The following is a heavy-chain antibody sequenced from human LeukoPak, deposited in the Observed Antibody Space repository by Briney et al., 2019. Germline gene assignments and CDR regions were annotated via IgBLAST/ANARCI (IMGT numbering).Heavy chain of an antibody. CDR2: MNPNSGNT. Sequence: APVKVSCKASGYTFTSYDINWVRQATGQGLEWMGWMNPNSGNTGYAQKFQGRVTMTRNTSISTAYMELSSLRSEDTAVYYCARDVYSYALFYYYYGMDVWGQGTTVTVSS. J-gene: IGHJ6*02. V-gene: IGHV1-8*01. CDR1: GYTFTSYD. CDR3: ARDVYSYALFYYYYGMDV. D-gene: IGHD5-18*01.